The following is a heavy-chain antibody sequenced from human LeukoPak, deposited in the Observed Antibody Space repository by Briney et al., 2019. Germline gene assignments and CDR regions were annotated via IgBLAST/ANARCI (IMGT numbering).Heavy chain of an antibody. J-gene: IGHJ4*02. D-gene: IGHD6-13*01. CDR3: ARGRSFGGSWEVYYFDY. Sequence: SVKVSCKASGGTFSSYAISWVRQAPGQGLEWIGRIIPIFGVANYAQKFQGRVTITADKSTSTAYMELSSLRSEDTAVYYCARGRSFGGSWEVYYFDYWGQGTLVTVSS. CDR1: GGTFSSYA. CDR2: IIPIFGVA. V-gene: IGHV1-69*04.